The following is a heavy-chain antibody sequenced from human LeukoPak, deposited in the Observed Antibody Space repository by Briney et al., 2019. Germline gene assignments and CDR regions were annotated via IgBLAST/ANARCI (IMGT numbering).Heavy chain of an antibody. CDR3: AREGGYYDSSGYYLR. Sequence: ASVKVSCNASGGTFSSYAISWVRQAPGQGPEWMGRIITIFGTANYAQKFQGRVTITTDESTSTAYMELSSLRSEDTAVYYCAREGGYYDSSGYYLRWGQGTLVTVSS. D-gene: IGHD3-22*01. V-gene: IGHV1-69*05. CDR1: GGTFSSYA. CDR2: IITIFGTA. J-gene: IGHJ4*02.